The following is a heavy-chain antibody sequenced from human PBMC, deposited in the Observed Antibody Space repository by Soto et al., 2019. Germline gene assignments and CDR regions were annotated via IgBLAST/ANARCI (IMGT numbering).Heavy chain of an antibody. Sequence: GGSLRLACAASGFIFSRYGMHWVRQAPGRGLEWVAVISYDGSNKYYAESVEGRLIISRDKSENTLYLQMNSLRAEDTAVYYCAKDLGSGKPYYYYAMDVWGQGTTVTVSS. CDR1: GFIFSRYG. V-gene: IGHV3-30*18. CDR2: ISYDGSNK. CDR3: AKDLGSGKPYYYYAMDV. J-gene: IGHJ6*02. D-gene: IGHD3-10*01.